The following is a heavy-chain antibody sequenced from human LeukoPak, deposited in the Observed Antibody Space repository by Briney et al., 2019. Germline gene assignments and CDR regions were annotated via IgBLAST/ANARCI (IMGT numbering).Heavy chain of an antibody. Sequence: GRSLRLSCAASGFTLSAYTMSWVRQPPGKGLEWVSAISGSGGSTYYADSVKGRFTISRDNSKNTLYLQMNSLRAEDTAVYYCAKDSPPAKWLFGAFDIWGQGTMVTVSS. J-gene: IGHJ3*02. V-gene: IGHV3-23*01. CDR1: GFTLSAYT. CDR3: AKDSPPAKWLFGAFDI. D-gene: IGHD3-22*01. CDR2: ISGSGGST.